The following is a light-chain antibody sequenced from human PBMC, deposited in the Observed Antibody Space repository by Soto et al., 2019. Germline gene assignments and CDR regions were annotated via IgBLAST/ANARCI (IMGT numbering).Light chain of an antibody. CDR1: SSDVGGYNY. Sequence: QSALTQPASGSGSPGQSITISCTGTSSDVGGYNYVSWYQHHPGKAPKLIIYDVSNRPSGVSNRFSGYKSGNTASLTISGLQPEDEADYYCSAYTTSNTRQIVFGTGTQLPVL. CDR3: SAYTTSNTRQIV. CDR2: DVS. J-gene: IGLJ1*01. V-gene: IGLV2-14*03.